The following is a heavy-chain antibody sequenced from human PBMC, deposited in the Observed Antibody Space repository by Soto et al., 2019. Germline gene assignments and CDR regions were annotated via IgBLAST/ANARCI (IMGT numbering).Heavy chain of an antibody. CDR1: GYSFTSYW. CDR3: ARADFWSGPTPRYGMDV. CDR2: IYPGDSDT. Sequence: GESLKISCKGSGYSFTSYWIGWVRQMPGKGLEWMGIIYPGDSDTRYSPSFQGQVTISADKSISTAYLQWSSLKASDTAMYYCARADFWSGPTPRYGMDVWGQGTTVTVSS. D-gene: IGHD3-3*01. V-gene: IGHV5-51*01. J-gene: IGHJ6*02.